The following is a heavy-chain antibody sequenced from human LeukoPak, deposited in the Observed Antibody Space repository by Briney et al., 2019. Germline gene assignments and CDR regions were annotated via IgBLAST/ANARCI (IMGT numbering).Heavy chain of an antibody. CDR2: IYHSGST. CDR1: GGSISSSNW. V-gene: IGHV4-4*02. D-gene: IGHD3-9*01. J-gene: IGHJ4*02. Sequence: SEALSLTCAVSGGSISSSNWWSWVRQPPGKGLEGIGEIYHSGSTNYNPSLKSRVTISVDKSKNQFSLKLSSVTAADTAVYYCARARYFDWLSSSFDYWGQGTLVTVSS. CDR3: ARARYFDWLSSSFDY.